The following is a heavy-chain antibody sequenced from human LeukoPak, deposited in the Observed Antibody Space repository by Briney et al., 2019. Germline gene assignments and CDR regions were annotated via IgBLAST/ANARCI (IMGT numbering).Heavy chain of an antibody. CDR1: GFTFSDYF. CDR2: ISTSGTTI. V-gene: IGHV3-11*04. J-gene: IGHJ4*02. D-gene: IGHD5-24*01. CDR3: ARGGGYNSGYFDY. Sequence: GGSLRLSCAASGFTFSDYFMSWIRQAPGKGLEWVSYISTSGTTIYYADSVKGRLTISRDNSKNTLYLQMNSLRAEDTAVYYCARGGGYNSGYFDYWGQGTLVAVSS.